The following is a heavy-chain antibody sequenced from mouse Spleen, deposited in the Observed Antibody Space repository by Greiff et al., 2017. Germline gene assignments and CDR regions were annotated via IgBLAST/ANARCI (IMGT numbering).Heavy chain of an antibody. CDR2: INPNYGTT. CDR1: GYSFTDYN. V-gene: IGHV1-39*01. J-gene: IGHJ1*01. D-gene: IGHD2-3*01. CDR3: ARGDDGYRYFDV. Sequence: EVQGVESGPELVKPGASVKISCKASGYSFTDYNMNWVKQSNGKSLEWIGVINPNYGTTSYNQKSKGKATLTVDKSSSTAYMELRSLTSEDSAVYYCARGDDGYRYFDVWGAGTTVTVSS.